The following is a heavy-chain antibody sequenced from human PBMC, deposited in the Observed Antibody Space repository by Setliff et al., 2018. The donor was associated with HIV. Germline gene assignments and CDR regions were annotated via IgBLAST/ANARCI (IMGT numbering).Heavy chain of an antibody. CDR3: ARHGYSSDLRISYCDS. V-gene: IGHV4-59*08. D-gene: IGHD5-18*01. J-gene: IGHJ4*02. Sequence: PSETLSLTCTVSGGSITSYYWSWIRQPPGKGLEWIGYIFYSGSTYYSPSLKSRLTIAIDTSKNQFSLKLRSVTAADTAVYYCARHGYSSDLRISYCDSWGQGSRVTVSS. CDR1: GGSITSYY. CDR2: IFYSGST.